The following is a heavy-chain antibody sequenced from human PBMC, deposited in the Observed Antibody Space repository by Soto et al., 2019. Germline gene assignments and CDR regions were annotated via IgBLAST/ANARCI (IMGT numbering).Heavy chain of an antibody. Sequence: QVHLVESGGGVVQPGRSLRLSCVASGFTFDTYGIHWVRQAPGKGLQWVALISYEGSNTYYADSVRGRFTISRDNSKSTLYLQMNTLRPEDTGLYYCARVTPGNNLYYFSGLDFWGQGTSVTVSS. CDR1: GFTFDTYG. D-gene: IGHD1-1*01. CDR3: ARVTPGNNLYYFSGLDF. V-gene: IGHV3-30-3*01. CDR2: ISYEGSNT. J-gene: IGHJ6*02.